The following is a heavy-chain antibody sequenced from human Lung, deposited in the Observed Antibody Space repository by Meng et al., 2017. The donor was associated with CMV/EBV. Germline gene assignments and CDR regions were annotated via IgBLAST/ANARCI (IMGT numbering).Heavy chain of an antibody. Sequence: GESXKISCAASDFTVSSNYMSWVRQAPGKGLEWVPLIYSGGTKYYADSVKGRFTISRDNPENTLYLQMNSLRAEGTAVYYCTRGFGSGSQRYGGYDGMDVWXQRTTVTVSS. CDR1: DFTVSSNY. CDR2: IYSGGTK. D-gene: IGHD3-10*01. J-gene: IGHJ6*02. V-gene: IGHV3-53*01. CDR3: TRGFGSGSQRYGGYDGMDV.